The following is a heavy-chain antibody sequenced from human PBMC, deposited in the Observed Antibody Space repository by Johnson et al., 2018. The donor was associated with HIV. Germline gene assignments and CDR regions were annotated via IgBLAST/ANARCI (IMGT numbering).Heavy chain of an antibody. CDR3: AGEVGGSYGGAFDI. D-gene: IGHD1-26*01. CDR1: GFTFSRYA. V-gene: IGHV3-30*04. J-gene: IGHJ3*02. CDR2: ISYDGSNK. Sequence: QVQLVESGGGVVQPGRSLRLSCAASGFTFSRYAMHWVRQAPAKGLEWVAVISYDGSNKYYADSVKGRLTISRDKSKNTLYLQMNSLRAEDTAVYYCAGEVGGSYGGAFDIWGHGTVVTVAS.